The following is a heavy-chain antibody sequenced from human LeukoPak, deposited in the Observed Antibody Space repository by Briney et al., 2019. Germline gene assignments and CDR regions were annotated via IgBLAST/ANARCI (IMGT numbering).Heavy chain of an antibody. J-gene: IGHJ5*02. D-gene: IGHD1-26*01. CDR1: GGSISSYY. Sequence: PSETLSLTCTVSGGSISSYYWNWIRQPPGKGLEWIGNIYISGGTNYNPSLKNRVTISLDTSKDQFSLKLTSVTAADTAFYYCAKDWELXSWGQGTLVTVSS. CDR2: IYISGGT. CDR3: AKDWELXS. V-gene: IGHV4-59*01.